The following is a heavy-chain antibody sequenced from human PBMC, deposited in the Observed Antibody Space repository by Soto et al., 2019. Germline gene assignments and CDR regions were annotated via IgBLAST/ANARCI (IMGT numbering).Heavy chain of an antibody. D-gene: IGHD3-22*01. CDR3: VKGGTSVSSGGFDY. Sequence: PXGSLRLSCSASGFTFSSYSMHWVRQAPGKGLEFVAVILNNGISTYYADSVKGRFTISRDNSNNTVSLQMRSLRREDTAVYYCVKGGTSVSSGGFDYWGLGTLVTVSS. J-gene: IGHJ4*02. V-gene: IGHV3-64D*06. CDR2: ILNNGIST. CDR1: GFTFSSYS.